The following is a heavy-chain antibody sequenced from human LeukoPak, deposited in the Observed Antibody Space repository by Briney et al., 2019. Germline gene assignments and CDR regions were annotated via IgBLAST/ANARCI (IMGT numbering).Heavy chain of an antibody. CDR1: GFTVSSNY. J-gene: IGHJ4*02. D-gene: IGHD5-12*01. CDR2: IYSGGDT. Sequence: GGSLRLSCAASGFTVSSNYMSWVRQAPGKGLEWVSVIYSGGDTYYADSVKGRFTISRDNSKNTLYLQMNTLRAEDTAVYYCARASGSSGYDPFDYWGQGTLVTVSS. V-gene: IGHV3-53*01. CDR3: ARASGSSGYDPFDY.